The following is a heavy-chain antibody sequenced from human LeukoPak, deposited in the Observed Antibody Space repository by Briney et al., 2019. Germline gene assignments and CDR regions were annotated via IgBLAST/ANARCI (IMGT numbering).Heavy chain of an antibody. J-gene: IGHJ6*03. D-gene: IGHD6-19*01. CDR3: ARRGSSGWPNYYYYMDV. Sequence: GASVKVSCKASGYTFTGYYMHWVRQAPGQGLEWMGWINPNSGGTNYAQKFQGRVTITRNTSISTAYMELSSLRSEDTAVYYCARRGSSGWPNYYYYMDVWGKGTTVTVSS. V-gene: IGHV1-2*02. CDR2: INPNSGGT. CDR1: GYTFTGYY.